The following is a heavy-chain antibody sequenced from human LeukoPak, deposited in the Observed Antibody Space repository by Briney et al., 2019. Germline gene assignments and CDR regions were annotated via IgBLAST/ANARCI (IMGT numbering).Heavy chain of an antibody. CDR3: ATTTVTTPRGAFDI. D-gene: IGHD4-17*01. Sequence: GASVKVSCKVSGYTLTELSMHWVRQAPGKGLEWMGGFDPEDGETIYAQKFQGRVTMTEGTSTDTAYMELSSLRSEDTAVYYCATTTVTTPRGAFDIWGQGTVVTVSS. CDR1: GYTLTELS. V-gene: IGHV1-24*01. CDR2: FDPEDGET. J-gene: IGHJ3*02.